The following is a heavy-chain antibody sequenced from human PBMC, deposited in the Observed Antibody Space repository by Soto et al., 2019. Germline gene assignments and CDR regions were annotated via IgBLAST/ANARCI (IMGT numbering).Heavy chain of an antibody. D-gene: IGHD1-1*01. CDR2: IKFDGSST. Sequence: EVQLVESGGGLVQPGGSLRLSCAASGFAFSTYWMHWVRQAPGKGLLWVSRIKFDGSSTYYGDSVKGRFTISRDDAKNTLFLQTNRLSIDVTAVYYSARGAKNVYAMDVWRQGTTVTVSS. J-gene: IGHJ6*02. CDR1: GFAFSTYW. CDR3: ARGAKNVYAMDV. V-gene: IGHV3-74*01.